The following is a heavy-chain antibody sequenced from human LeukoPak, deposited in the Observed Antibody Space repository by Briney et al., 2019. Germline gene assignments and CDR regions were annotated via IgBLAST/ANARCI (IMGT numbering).Heavy chain of an antibody. CDR1: GFTFSSYA. Sequence: PGGSLRLSCAASGFTFSSYAMSWVRQAPGKGLEWVSAISGSGGSTYYADSVKGRFTISRDSSKNTLYLQMNSLRPEDTAVYYCARGERYGSGILGYWGQGTLVTVSS. CDR3: ARGERYGSGILGY. V-gene: IGHV3-23*01. D-gene: IGHD3-10*01. CDR2: ISGSGGST. J-gene: IGHJ4*02.